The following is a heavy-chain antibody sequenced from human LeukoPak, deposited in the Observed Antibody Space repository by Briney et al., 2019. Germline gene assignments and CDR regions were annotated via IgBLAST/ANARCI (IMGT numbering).Heavy chain of an antibody. V-gene: IGHV3-33*01. D-gene: IGHD6-13*01. CDR1: GFTFSSYG. CDR2: IWYDGSNK. J-gene: IGHJ4*02. CDR3: ATTMQQLVPYFDY. Sequence: GGSLRPSCAASGFTFSSYGMHWVRQAPGRGLEWVAVIWYDGSNKYYADSVKGRFTISRDNSKNTLYLQMNSLRAEDTAVYYCATTMQQLVPYFDYWGQGTLVTVSS.